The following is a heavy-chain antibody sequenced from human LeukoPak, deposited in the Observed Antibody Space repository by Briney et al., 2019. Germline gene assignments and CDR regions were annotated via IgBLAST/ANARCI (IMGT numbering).Heavy chain of an antibody. CDR3: ARSSKQPLYNWFDP. CDR2: INHSGST. D-gene: IGHD6-25*01. CDR1: GGSFSGYY. V-gene: IGHV4-34*01. J-gene: IGHJ5*02. Sequence: SETLSLTCAVYGGSFSGYYWSWIRQPPGKGLEWIGEINHSGSTNYNPSLKSRVTISVDTSKNQFSLKLSSVTAADTAVYYCARSSKQPLYNWFDPWGQGTLVNVSS.